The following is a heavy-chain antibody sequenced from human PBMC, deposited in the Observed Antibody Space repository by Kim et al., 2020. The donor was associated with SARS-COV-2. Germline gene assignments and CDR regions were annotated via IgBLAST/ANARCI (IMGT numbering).Heavy chain of an antibody. CDR3: ARRLGGGGWNY. CDR2: IYYSGST. J-gene: IGHJ4*02. D-gene: IGHD3-16*01. V-gene: IGHV4-39*01. Sequence: SETLSLTCTVSGGSISSSSYYWGWIRQPPGKGLEWIGSIYYSGSTYYNPSLKSRVTISVDTSKNQFSLKLSSVTAADTAVYYCARRLGGGGWNYWGQGTLVTVSS. CDR1: GGSISSSSYY.